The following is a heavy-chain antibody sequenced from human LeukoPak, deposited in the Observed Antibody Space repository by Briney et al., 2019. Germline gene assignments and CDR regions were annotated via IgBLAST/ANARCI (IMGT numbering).Heavy chain of an antibody. J-gene: IGHJ5*02. D-gene: IGHD4-17*01. V-gene: IGHV4-39*07. CDR1: GGSISSSSYY. CDR3: ASTYYGDYANWFDP. Sequence: PSETLSLTCTVSGGSISSSSYYWGWIRQPPGKGLEWIGSIYYSGSTYYNPSLKSRVTISVDTSKNQFSLKLSSVTAADTAVYYCASTYYGDYANWFDPWGQGTLVTVSS. CDR2: IYYSGST.